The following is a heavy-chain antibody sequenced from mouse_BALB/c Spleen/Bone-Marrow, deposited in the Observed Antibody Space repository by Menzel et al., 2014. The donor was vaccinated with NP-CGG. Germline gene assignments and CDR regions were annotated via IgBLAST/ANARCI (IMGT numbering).Heavy chain of an antibody. Sequence: EVMLVESGGGLVQPGGSLRLSCAPSGFTFXDYYMSWVRQPPGKALEWLGFIRNKANGYTTEYSASVKGRFTISRDNSQSILYLQMNTLRAEDSATYYCARDRGGLLHDYWGQGTTLTVSS. CDR2: IRNKANGYTT. D-gene: IGHD1-1*01. J-gene: IGHJ2*01. V-gene: IGHV7-3*02. CDR1: GFTFXDYY. CDR3: ARDRGGLLHDY.